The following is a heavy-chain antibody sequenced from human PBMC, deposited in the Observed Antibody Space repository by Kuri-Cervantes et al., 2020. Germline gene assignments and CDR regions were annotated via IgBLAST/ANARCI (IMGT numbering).Heavy chain of an antibody. J-gene: IGHJ3*02. D-gene: IGHD3-10*01. CDR2: IGGGGSGI. CDR1: GFTFRSYR. V-gene: IGHV3-21*03. CDR3: ARAPLTRRGIEDDDAFDI. Sequence: GGSLRLSCAASGFTFRSYRANWVRQAPGKGLVWVSRIGGGGSGITYADSVKGRFTISRDNAKNSLYLQMKSLRGEDTAVYYCARAPLTRRGIEDDDAFDIWGQGTMVTVSS.